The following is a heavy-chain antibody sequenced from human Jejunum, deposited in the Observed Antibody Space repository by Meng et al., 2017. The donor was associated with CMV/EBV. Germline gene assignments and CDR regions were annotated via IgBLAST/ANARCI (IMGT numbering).Heavy chain of an antibody. V-gene: IGHV3-7*01. CDR1: GLTFRNFG. D-gene: IGHD6-6*01. CDR2: IKQDGSEK. J-gene: IGHJ4*02. Sequence: LASSGLTFRNFGMCWFRQDTGKGLEWVAHIKQDGSEKYYVDSVKGRFTISRDNTENSLFLQMNPLRAEDTAVYYCATTSGSSYWGQGALVTVSS. CDR3: ATTSGSSY.